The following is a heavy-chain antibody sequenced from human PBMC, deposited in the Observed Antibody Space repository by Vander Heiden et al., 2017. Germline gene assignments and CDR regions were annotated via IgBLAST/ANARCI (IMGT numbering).Heavy chain of an antibody. CDR2: IRSKAFPGTT. J-gene: IGHJ4*02. Sequence: EVQLVESGGGLVKPGRSLRLSRSASGFTFGDYAMSWFRQAPGKGLEWVGFIRSKAFPGTTEYAASVKGRFTISRDNSKSIAYLQMNSLRTEDTAVYYCSRDDITGGSGVRYWGQGTLVTVSS. CDR3: SRDDITGGSGVRY. V-gene: IGHV3-49*05. CDR1: GFTFGDYA. D-gene: IGHD1-20*01.